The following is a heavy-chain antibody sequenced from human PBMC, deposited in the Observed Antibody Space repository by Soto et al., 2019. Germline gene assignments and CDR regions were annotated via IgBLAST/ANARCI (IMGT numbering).Heavy chain of an antibody. CDR1: GGTFSNYA. CDR2: IVPIFGTT. J-gene: IGHJ6*02. Sequence: QVQLVQSGAEVKKPGSSVKVSCTVSGGTFSNYAIDWVRLAPGHGLEWMGGIVPIFGTTYSTQKFQGRATIIADDATTTDYLEMRSLRSEDTAIDYCARVEAVAGLYNYHGLDVWGQGTAVTVSS. D-gene: IGHD6-19*01. V-gene: IGHV1-69*01. CDR3: ARVEAVAGLYNYHGLDV.